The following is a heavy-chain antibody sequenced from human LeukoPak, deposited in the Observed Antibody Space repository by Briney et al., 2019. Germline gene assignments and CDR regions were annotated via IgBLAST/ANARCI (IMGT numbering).Heavy chain of an antibody. CDR3: ARDQLLEVVTPESPSDY. V-gene: IGHV1-18*01. Sequence: GASVKVSCKASGYTFTNYAISWVRQAPGQGLEWMGWISAYNGNTNYAQNLQGRVTMTTDTSTSTAYMELRSLRSDDTAVYYCARDQLLEVVTPESPSDYWGQGTLVTVSS. J-gene: IGHJ4*02. CDR2: ISAYNGNT. CDR1: GYTFTNYA. D-gene: IGHD4-23*01.